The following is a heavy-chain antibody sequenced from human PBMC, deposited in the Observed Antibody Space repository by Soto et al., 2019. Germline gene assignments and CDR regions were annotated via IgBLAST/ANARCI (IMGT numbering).Heavy chain of an antibody. CDR3: ARGPRPSDYFYGMDV. CDR1: GGSISRGGYY. V-gene: IGHV4-31*03. Sequence: QVQLQESGPGLVKPSQTLSLTCTVSGGSISRGGYYWSWVRQHPGEGLEWIGSIYYSGSTYSNPSLKSRVAISVDTSKNQFSRTLSSVTAADTAVYYCARGPRPSDYFYGMDVWGQGTTITVS. J-gene: IGHJ6*02. CDR2: IYYSGST.